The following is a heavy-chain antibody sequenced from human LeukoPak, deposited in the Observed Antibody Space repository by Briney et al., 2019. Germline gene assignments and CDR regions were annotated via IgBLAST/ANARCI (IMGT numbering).Heavy chain of an antibody. J-gene: IGHJ4*02. CDR1: GFTFKAYW. V-gene: IGHV3-7*01. D-gene: IGHD5-18*01. CDR2: IQQDGSEK. CDR3: ARLRYTYGKNFDY. Sequence: GGSLRLSCEASGFTFKAYWMSWVRQAPGTGLEWVANIQQDGSEKNYVDSAKGRFTISRDNARNSLYLEMNSLRAEDTAVYYCARLRYTYGKNFDYWGQGTLVTVSS.